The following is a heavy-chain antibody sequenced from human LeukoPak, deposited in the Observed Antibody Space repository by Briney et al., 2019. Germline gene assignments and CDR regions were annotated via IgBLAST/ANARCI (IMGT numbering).Heavy chain of an antibody. J-gene: IGHJ4*02. V-gene: IGHV4-34*01. Sequence: PSETLSLTCAVYGGSFSGYDWSWIRQPPGKGLEWIGEINHSGSTKYNPSLKSRVTISVDTSKNQFSLKLSPVTAADTAVYYCARGRSSASGNGYFDYWGQGTLVTVSS. CDR1: GGSFSGYD. CDR2: INHSGST. D-gene: IGHD1-26*01. CDR3: ARGRSSASGNGYFDY.